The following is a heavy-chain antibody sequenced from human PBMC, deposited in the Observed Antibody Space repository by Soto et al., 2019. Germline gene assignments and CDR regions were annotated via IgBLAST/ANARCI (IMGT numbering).Heavy chain of an antibody. J-gene: IGHJ6*02. Sequence: GGSLRLSCAASGFTFSGSAMHWVRQASGKGLEWVGRIRSKANSYATAYAASVKGRFTISRDDSKNTAYLQMNSLKTEDTAVYYCTWYSEWELPDDYYYGMDVWGQGTTVTVSS. CDR1: GFTFSGSA. CDR2: IRSKANSYAT. D-gene: IGHD1-26*01. V-gene: IGHV3-73*01. CDR3: TWYSEWELPDDYYYGMDV.